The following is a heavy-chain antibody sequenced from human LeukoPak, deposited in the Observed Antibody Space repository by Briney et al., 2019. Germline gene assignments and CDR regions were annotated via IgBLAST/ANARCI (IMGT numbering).Heavy chain of an antibody. CDR2: IYHSGST. Sequence: PSETLSLTCVVSGDSIISSHWWSWVRQPPGMGLEWIGEIYHSGSTNYNPSLKSRVMISVDKSRNQFSLNLNSVTAADTAAYYCASARWDYWGQGALVTVSS. CDR3: ASARWDY. D-gene: IGHD5-24*01. V-gene: IGHV4-4*02. CDR1: GDSIISSHW. J-gene: IGHJ4*02.